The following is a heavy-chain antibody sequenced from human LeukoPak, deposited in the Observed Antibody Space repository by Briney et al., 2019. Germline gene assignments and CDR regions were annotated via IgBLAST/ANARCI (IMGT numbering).Heavy chain of an antibody. CDR1: GFTFSSYA. Sequence: GGSLRLSCAASGFTFSSYAMSWVRQAPGKGLEWVSSITGSGGSTYYADSVKGRFTIYRDNSKNTLYLQMNSLRAEDTAVYYCAKDGSVLLWFGESDAFDIWGQGTMVTVSS. D-gene: IGHD3-10*01. CDR3: AKDGSVLLWFGESDAFDI. J-gene: IGHJ3*02. CDR2: ITGSGGST. V-gene: IGHV3-23*01.